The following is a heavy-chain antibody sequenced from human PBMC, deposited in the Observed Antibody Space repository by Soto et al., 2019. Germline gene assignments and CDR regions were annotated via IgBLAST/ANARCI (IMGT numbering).Heavy chain of an antibody. CDR3: ARVVVGATTEETFDP. J-gene: IGHJ5*02. D-gene: IGHD1-26*01. CDR1: GYTFTSYG. V-gene: IGHV1-18*01. CDR2: ISAYNGNT. Sequence: GASVKVSCKASGYTFTSYGISWVRQAPGQGLEWMGWISAYNGNTNYAQKLQGRVTMTTDTSTSTAYMELRSLRSDDTAVYYCARVVVGATTEETFDPWGQGTLVTVSS.